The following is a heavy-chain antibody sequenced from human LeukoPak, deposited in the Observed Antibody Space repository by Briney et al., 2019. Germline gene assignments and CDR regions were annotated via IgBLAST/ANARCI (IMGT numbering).Heavy chain of an antibody. CDR1: GFTFSSYG. V-gene: IGHV3-23*02. J-gene: IGHJ6*03. CDR3: AKIGRRYDFWTGYYEEEVDYMDV. CDR2: ISDSGGST. D-gene: IGHD3-3*01. Sequence: PGGSLRLSCAAYGFTFSSYGMSWVRQAPGKGLEWVSGISDSGGSTKYEVSVKGRFTISRDNYKDTLYLQMNSLRAEDTAVYYCAKIGRRYDFWTGYYEEEVDYMDVWGKGTTVTVSS.